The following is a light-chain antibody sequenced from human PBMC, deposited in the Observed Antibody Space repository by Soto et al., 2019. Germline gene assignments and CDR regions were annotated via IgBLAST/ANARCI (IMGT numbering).Light chain of an antibody. Sequence: DIQMTQSPSSLSASVGDRVTITCQASQDISNYLNWYQQKPGKAPKLLIYYASNLETGVPSRFSGSGSKTDFTFTISSLQAEDIATYYCQQYDNLPLTFGQGTRLEIK. CDR2: YAS. CDR1: QDISNY. CDR3: QQYDNLPLT. V-gene: IGKV1-33*01. J-gene: IGKJ5*01.